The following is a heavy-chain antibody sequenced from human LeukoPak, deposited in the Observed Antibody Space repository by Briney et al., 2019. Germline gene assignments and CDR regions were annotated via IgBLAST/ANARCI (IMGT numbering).Heavy chain of an antibody. CDR3: ARDMDYYDSSGNFDY. CDR2: ISSSSSYI. V-gene: IGHV3-21*01. J-gene: IGHJ4*02. Sequence: PGGSLRLSCAASGFTFSSYSMNWVRQAPGKGLEWVSSISSSSSYIYYAGSVKGRFTISRDNAKNSLYLQMNSLRAEDTAVYYCARDMDYYDSSGNFDYWGQGTLVTVSS. CDR1: GFTFSSYS. D-gene: IGHD3-22*01.